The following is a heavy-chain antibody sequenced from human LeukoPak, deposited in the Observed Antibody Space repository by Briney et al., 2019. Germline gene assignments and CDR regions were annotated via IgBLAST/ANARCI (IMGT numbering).Heavy chain of an antibody. V-gene: IGHV3-48*01. CDR1: GFTFSSYS. J-gene: IGHJ4*02. Sequence: GGSLRLSCAASGFTFSSYSMNWVRQAPGKGLEWVSYISSSSSTIYYADSVKGRFTISRDNSKNTLYLQMNSLRAEDTAVYYCAKSSVPTVVNYFDYWGQGTLVTVSS. CDR3: AKSSVPTVVNYFDY. D-gene: IGHD4-23*01. CDR2: ISSSSSTI.